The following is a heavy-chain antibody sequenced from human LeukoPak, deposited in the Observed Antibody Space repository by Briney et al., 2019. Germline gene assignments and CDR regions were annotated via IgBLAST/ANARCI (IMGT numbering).Heavy chain of an antibody. CDR1: GFTFSSYG. Sequence: GGSLRLSCAASGFTFSSYGMHWVRQAPGKGLEWVAFIRYDGSNEYYADSVKGRFTISRDNSKNTLYLQMNSLRAEDTAVYYCAKDLGLYSYGYGYWGQGTLVTVSS. J-gene: IGHJ4*02. D-gene: IGHD5-18*01. CDR3: AKDLGLYSYGYGY. V-gene: IGHV3-30*02. CDR2: IRYDGSNE.